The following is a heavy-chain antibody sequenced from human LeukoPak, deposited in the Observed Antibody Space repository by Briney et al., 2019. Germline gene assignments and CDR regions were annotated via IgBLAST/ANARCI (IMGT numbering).Heavy chain of an antibody. Sequence: ASVKVSCKASGYTFTSYGISWVRQAPGQGLEWMGWISAYNGNTNYAQKLQGRVTMTTDTSTSTAYMELRSLRPDDTAVYYCARGYCSSTSCFGRLGWNWFDPWGQGTLVTVSS. CDR3: ARGYCSSTSCFGRLGWNWFDP. J-gene: IGHJ5*02. CDR1: GYTFTSYG. CDR2: ISAYNGNT. V-gene: IGHV1-18*01. D-gene: IGHD2-2*01.